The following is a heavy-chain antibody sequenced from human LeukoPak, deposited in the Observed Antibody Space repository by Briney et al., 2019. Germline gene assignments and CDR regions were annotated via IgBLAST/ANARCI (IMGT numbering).Heavy chain of an antibody. Sequence: GGSLRLSCAASGFTFSSYSMNWVRQAPGKGLEWVSYISSSSSTIYYADSVKGRFTISRDNAKNSLYLQMNSLRAEDTAVYYCARGSRRSGSYYNFDYWGQGTLVTVSS. CDR3: ARGSRRSGSYYNFDY. CDR2: ISSSSSTI. J-gene: IGHJ4*02. V-gene: IGHV3-48*01. D-gene: IGHD1-26*01. CDR1: GFTFSSYS.